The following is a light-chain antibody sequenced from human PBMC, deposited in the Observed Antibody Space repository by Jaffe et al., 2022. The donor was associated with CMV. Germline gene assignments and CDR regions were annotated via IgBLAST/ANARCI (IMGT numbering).Light chain of an antibody. CDR3: QQDDHLPLVP. CDR1: QDIRNY. CDR2: GTS. Sequence: DIQMTQSPSSLSASVGDRVTITCQASQDIRNYLSWYQQKPGKAPKVLIYGTSNLETGVPSRFIGSGSGTDFTFTISSLQPGAFATCFCQQDDHLPLVPFGPRTRVDIK. J-gene: IGKJ3*01. V-gene: IGKV1-33*01.